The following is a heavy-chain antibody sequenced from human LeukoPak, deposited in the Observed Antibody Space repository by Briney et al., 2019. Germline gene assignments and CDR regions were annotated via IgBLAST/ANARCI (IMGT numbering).Heavy chain of an antibody. Sequence: SETLSLTCTISGGSISSYFWSWIRQPPGKGLEWIAYIHYSENTNYNPSLKSRVTISVDTSKNQFSLKLSSVTAADTAVYYCARDRRWELLHAFDIWGQGTMVTVSS. J-gene: IGHJ3*02. D-gene: IGHD1-26*01. CDR2: IHYSENT. V-gene: IGHV4-59*01. CDR3: ARDRRWELLHAFDI. CDR1: GGSISSYF.